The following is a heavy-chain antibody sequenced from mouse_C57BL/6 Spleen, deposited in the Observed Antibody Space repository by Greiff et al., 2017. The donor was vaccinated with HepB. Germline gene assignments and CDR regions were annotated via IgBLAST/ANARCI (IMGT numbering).Heavy chain of an antibody. Sequence: EVKLVESGGGLVQPGGSLKLSCAASGFSFSDYYMYWVRQTPEKRLEWVAYISNGGGSTYYPDTVKGRFTISRDNAKNTLYLQMSRLKSEDTAMYYCARQIYYGYYDYWGQGTTLTVSS. J-gene: IGHJ2*01. CDR3: ARQIYYGYYDY. CDR1: GFSFSDYY. V-gene: IGHV5-12*01. D-gene: IGHD2-3*01. CDR2: ISNGGGST.